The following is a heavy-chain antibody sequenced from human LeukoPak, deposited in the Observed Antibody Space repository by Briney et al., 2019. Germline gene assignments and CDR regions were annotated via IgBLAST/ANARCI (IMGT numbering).Heavy chain of an antibody. D-gene: IGHD4-11*01. CDR1: AFRLSCCG. V-gene: IGHV3-33*07. CDR2: VWHDGSDK. CDR3: ARDLDYSNHSSWFDP. Sequence: VWCRGFCFVSSAFRLSCCGMCWLCQAQGKGLEWVAIVWHDGSDKYYADSVKGRFTVSRDNSKNTIYLQLNSLRAEDTAVYYCARDLDYSNHSSWFDPWGQGTLVIVSS. J-gene: IGHJ5*02.